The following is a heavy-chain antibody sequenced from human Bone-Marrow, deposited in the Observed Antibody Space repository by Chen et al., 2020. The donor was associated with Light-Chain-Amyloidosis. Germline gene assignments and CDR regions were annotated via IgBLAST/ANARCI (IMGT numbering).Heavy chain of an antibody. CDR3: ARVQTMTALNY. D-gene: IGHD2-21*02. CDR1: ETSIDAAY. Sequence: QVQLQESGPGLVKPSETLSLTCSVSETSIDAAYWAWIRQPPGKGLEWIGYIFYSGSTTYNPSLKSRVTMSVDTSTNQFSLKLTSLTTADTAVYYCARVQTMTALNYWGQGTMVTVSS. CDR2: IFYSGST. V-gene: IGHV4-59*01. J-gene: IGHJ4*02.